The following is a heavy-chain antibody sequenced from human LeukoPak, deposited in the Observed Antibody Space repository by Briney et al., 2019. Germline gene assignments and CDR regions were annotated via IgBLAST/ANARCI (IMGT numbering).Heavy chain of an antibody. D-gene: IGHD6-19*01. J-gene: IGHJ4*02. CDR3: ARDPGRSGWDY. CDR2: IRHDESEI. Sequence: GGSLRLSCAASGFTFTNYWMSWVRQPPRKGLEWVANIRHDESEIYYVDSVKGRFTISRDNAKDSLFLQMNSLRAEDTAVYYCARDPGRSGWDYWGQGALATVSS. V-gene: IGHV3-7*01. CDR1: GFTFTNYW.